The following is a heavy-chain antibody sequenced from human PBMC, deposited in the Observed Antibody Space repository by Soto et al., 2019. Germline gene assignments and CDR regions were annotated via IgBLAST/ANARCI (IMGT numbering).Heavy chain of an antibody. D-gene: IGHD3-3*01. CDR2: IYPDDSDT. CDR1: GYSFTSYW. CDR3: ARQPDFWTMFYFDY. Sequence: PGESLKISCKGSGYSFTSYWIGWVRQMPGKGLEWMGIIYPDDSDTRYSPSFQGQVTISADKSISTAYLQRSSLRASDTAMYYCARQPDFWTMFYFDYWGQGTLVTVSS. V-gene: IGHV5-51*01. J-gene: IGHJ4*02.